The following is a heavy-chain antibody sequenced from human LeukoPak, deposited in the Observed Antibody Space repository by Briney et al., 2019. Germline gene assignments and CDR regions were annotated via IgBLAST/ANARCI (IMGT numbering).Heavy chain of an antibody. CDR2: ISSSSSYI. CDR3: ARFKPYYDFWSGYYPSSYYGMDV. Sequence: PGGSLRLSCAASGFTFSSYSMTWVRQAPGKGLEWVSSISSSSSYIYYADSVKGRFTISRDNAKNSLYLQMNSLRAEDTAVYYCARFKPYYDFWSGYYPSSYYGMDVWGQGTTVTVSS. CDR1: GFTFSSYS. J-gene: IGHJ6*02. V-gene: IGHV3-21*01. D-gene: IGHD3-3*01.